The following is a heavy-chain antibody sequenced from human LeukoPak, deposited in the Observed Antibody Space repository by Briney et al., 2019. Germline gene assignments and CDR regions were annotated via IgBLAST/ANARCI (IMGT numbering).Heavy chain of an antibody. Sequence: AGGSLRLSCAASGFTFSSYAMSWVRQAPGKGLEWVSVIYSGGSTYYADSVKGRFTISRDNSKNTLYLQMNSLRAEDTAVYYCARESGYYDSGGYFDYWGQGTLVTVSS. CDR1: GFTFSSYA. J-gene: IGHJ4*02. V-gene: IGHV3-53*01. CDR2: IYSGGST. CDR3: ARESGYYDSGGYFDY. D-gene: IGHD3-22*01.